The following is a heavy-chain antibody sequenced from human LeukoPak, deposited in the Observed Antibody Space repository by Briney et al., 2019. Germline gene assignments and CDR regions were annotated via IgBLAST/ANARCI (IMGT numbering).Heavy chain of an antibody. CDR2: ISYDGSNK. Sequence: GGSLRLSCAASGFTFSSYAMHWVRQAPGKGLEWVAVISYDGSNKYYADSVRGRFTISRDNSKNTLYLQMNSLRAEDTAVYYCARVKGFWGYSYGIPDYWAREPWSPSPQ. D-gene: IGHD5-18*01. CDR1: GFTFSSYA. CDR3: ARVKGFWGYSYGIPDY. V-gene: IGHV3-30*04. J-gene: IGHJ4*02.